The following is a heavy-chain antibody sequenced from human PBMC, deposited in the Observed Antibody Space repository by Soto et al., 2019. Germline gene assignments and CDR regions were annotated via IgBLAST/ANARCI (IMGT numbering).Heavy chain of an antibody. Sequence: EVQLVESGGGLVQPGGSLRLSCAASGFTFGSYWMNWVRQAPGKGLEWVARIKQDGSEKNYVDSVEGRFTISRDNAEMSLYLQMNSLRAEDTAVYYCARGTTSGATYFDYWGQGTLVTVSS. V-gene: IGHV3-7*03. D-gene: IGHD1-26*01. CDR3: ARGTTSGATYFDY. J-gene: IGHJ4*02. CDR2: IKQDGSEK. CDR1: GFTFGSYW.